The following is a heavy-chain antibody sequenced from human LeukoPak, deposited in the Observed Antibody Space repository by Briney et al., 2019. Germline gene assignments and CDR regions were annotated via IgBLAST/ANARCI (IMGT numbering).Heavy chain of an antibody. CDR2: ITAYNGNT. Sequence: ASVKVSCKASVYTFTRYGISWVRHAPGQGLEWMGWITAYNGNTNYAQKSQGRVTMTTHTTTSTAYMELRSLRSDDTAVYYCARCGYCSGGSCYNKDNFDYWGQGTLVTVSS. CDR1: VYTFTRYG. V-gene: IGHV1-18*01. CDR3: ARCGYCSGGSCYNKDNFDY. J-gene: IGHJ4*02. D-gene: IGHD2-15*01.